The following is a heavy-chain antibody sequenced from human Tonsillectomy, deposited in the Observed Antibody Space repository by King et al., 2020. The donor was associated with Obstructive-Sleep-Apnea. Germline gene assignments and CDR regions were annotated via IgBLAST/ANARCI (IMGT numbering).Heavy chain of an antibody. V-gene: IGHV4-59*01. J-gene: IGHJ4*02. CDR1: GGSISSYY. Sequence: VQLQESGPGLVRPSETLSLTCTVSGGSISSYYWSWIRQSPGKGLEYVGYVWYSGSTNYNPSLMSRLTISVDTSQNQFSLQLSSVTAADTAVYYCARDRPPSDYWGQGILVTVSS. CDR3: ARDRPPSDY. CDR2: VWYSGST.